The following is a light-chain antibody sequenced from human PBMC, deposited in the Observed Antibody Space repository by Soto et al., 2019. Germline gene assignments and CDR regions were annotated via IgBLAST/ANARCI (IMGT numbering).Light chain of an antibody. CDR1: QSISMW. J-gene: IGKJ4*01. V-gene: IGKV1-5*03. Sequence: DIQMTQSPSTLSASVGDRVTITCRASQSISMWLAWYQQKVGKAPKVLIYTASNLESGVPSRFSGSGSGTEFTLTISSQQPDDFASYYCHQFHSYPLTFGGGTKVEIK. CDR3: HQFHSYPLT. CDR2: TAS.